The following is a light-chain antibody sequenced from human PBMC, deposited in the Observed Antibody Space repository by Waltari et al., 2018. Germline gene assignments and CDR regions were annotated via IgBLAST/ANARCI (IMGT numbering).Light chain of an antibody. Sequence: QSVLTQPPSASETPGQRVTISCSGSISNLGSNYLYWYQHPPGTAPKLLSYRNNRRPSGVPDRFSASKYGTSASLAISGLRSEDEGVYYCASWDDTHYVFGTGTKVTVL. CDR2: RNN. CDR1: ISNLGSNY. J-gene: IGLJ1*01. V-gene: IGLV1-47*01. CDR3: ASWDDTHYV.